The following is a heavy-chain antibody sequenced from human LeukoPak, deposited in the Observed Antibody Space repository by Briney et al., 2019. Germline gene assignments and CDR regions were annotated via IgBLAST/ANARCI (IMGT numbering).Heavy chain of an antibody. J-gene: IGHJ6*02. V-gene: IGHV4-38-2*02. CDR1: GYSISSGYY. CDR3: ARSTVTTYYYGMDV. D-gene: IGHD4-17*01. Sequence: SETLSLTCTVSGYSISSGYYWGWIRQPPGKGLEWIGSIYHSGSTYYNPSLKSRVTISVDTSKNQFSLKLSSVTAADTAVYYCARSTVTTYYYGMDVWGQGTTVTVSS. CDR2: IYHSGST.